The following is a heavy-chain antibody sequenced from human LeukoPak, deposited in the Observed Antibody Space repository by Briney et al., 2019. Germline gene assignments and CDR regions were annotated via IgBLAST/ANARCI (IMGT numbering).Heavy chain of an antibody. J-gene: IGHJ6*02. V-gene: IGHV4-4*02. CDR1: GGSISSSNW. CDR2: INHSGST. D-gene: IGHD3-3*01. Sequence: PSETLSLTCAVSGGSISSSNWWSWVRQPPGKGLEWIGEINHSGSTNYNPSLKSRVTISVDTSKNQFSLKLSSVTAADTAVYYCARGTIFGDPHGMDVWGQGTTVTVSS. CDR3: ARGTIFGDPHGMDV.